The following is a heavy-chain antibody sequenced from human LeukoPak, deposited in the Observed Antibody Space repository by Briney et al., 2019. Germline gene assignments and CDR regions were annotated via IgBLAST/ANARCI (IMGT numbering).Heavy chain of an antibody. J-gene: IGHJ4*02. V-gene: IGHV3-48*04. CDR1: GFTLSTYT. D-gene: IGHD3-22*01. Sequence: GGSLRLSCTASGFTLSTYTMNWVRQAPGKGLEWVSYISSTSTTKYYADSVKGRFTISRDNAKNSLYLQMNSLRAEDTALYYCAKDRTGSDYYSYYFDYWGQGTLVTVSS. CDR3: AKDRTGSDYYSYYFDY. CDR2: ISSTSTTK.